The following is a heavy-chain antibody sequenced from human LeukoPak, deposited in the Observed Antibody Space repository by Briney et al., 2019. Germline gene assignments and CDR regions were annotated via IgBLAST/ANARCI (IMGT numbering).Heavy chain of an antibody. Sequence: SETLSLTCTVSGGSISSSTYYWSWIRQPPGKGLEWIGYIYYSGSTNYNPSLKSRVTISVDTSKNQFSLKLSSVTAADTAVYYCARGGLLSFDPWGQGTLVTVSS. D-gene: IGHD2/OR15-2a*01. CDR1: GGSISSSTYY. V-gene: IGHV4-61*01. J-gene: IGHJ5*02. CDR2: IYYSGST. CDR3: ARGGLLSFDP.